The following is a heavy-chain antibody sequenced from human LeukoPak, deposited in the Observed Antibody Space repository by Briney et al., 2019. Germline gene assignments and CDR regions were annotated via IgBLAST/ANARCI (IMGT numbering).Heavy chain of an antibody. CDR1: GGSISSYY. CDR2: IYYSGST. D-gene: IGHD6-6*01. V-gene: IGHV4-59*01. Sequence: SETLSLTCTVSGGSISSYYWSWIRQPPGKGLEWIGYIYYSGSTNYNPSLKSRVTISVDTSKNQFSLKLSSVTAADTAVYYCARSVSAARYYYYMDVWGKGTTVTVSS. CDR3: ARSVSAARYYYYMDV. J-gene: IGHJ6*03.